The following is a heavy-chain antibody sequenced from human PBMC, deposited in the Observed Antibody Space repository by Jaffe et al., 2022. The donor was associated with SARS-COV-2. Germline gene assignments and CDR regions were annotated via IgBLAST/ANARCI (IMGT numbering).Heavy chain of an antibody. CDR1: GGSISSSSYY. CDR3: ARPPPAVDAFDI. V-gene: IGHV4-39*01. D-gene: IGHD6-19*01. J-gene: IGHJ3*02. CDR2: IYYSGST. Sequence: QLQLQESGPGLVKPSETLSLTCTVSGGSISSSSYYWGWIRQPPGKGLEWIGSIYYSGSTYYNPSLKSRVTISVDTSKNQFSLKLSSVTAADTAVYYCARPPPAVDAFDIWGQGTMVTVSS.